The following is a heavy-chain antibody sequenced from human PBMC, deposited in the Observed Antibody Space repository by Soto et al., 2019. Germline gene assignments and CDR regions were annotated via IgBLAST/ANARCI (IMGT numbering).Heavy chain of an antibody. J-gene: IGHJ4*02. CDR2: IYHSGSI. V-gene: IGHV4-30-2*01. Sequence: QLQLQESGSGLVKPSQTLSLTCAVSGGSISSGGYSWSWIRQPPGKGLEGIGYIYHSGSIYYNPSLKSRVTISLDTSKNQFSLKLSSMTAADTAVYYCARGYGRNFDYWGQGTLVTVSS. CDR3: ARGYGRNFDY. D-gene: IGHD5-18*01. CDR1: GGSISSGGYS.